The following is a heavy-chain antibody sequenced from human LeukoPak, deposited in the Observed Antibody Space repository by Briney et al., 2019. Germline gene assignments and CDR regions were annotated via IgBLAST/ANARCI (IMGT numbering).Heavy chain of an antibody. D-gene: IGHD5-18*01. CDR2: IYYSGST. Sequence: SETLSLTCTVSGGSISSYYWSWIRLPPGKGLEWIGYIYYSGSTNYNPSLKSRVTISVDSSKSQFSLKLSSVTAADTAVYYCARTTEGGFTYDYFYYYYMDVWGKGTTVTISS. J-gene: IGHJ6*03. CDR3: ARTTEGGFTYDYFYYYYMDV. CDR1: GGSISSYY. V-gene: IGHV4-59*01.